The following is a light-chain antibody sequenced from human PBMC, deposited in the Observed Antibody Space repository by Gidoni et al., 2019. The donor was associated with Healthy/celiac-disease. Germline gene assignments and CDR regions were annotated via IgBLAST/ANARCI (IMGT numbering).Light chain of an antibody. Sequence: IVLTQSPGTLSLSPGERATLSCRASQSVSSSYLAWYQQKPGQAPRLLIYGASSRATGIPDRFSGSGSGTDFTLTISRLEPEDFAVYYCQQYGSSRWTFGQGPRWKSN. J-gene: IGKJ1*01. CDR1: QSVSSSY. CDR3: QQYGSSRWT. V-gene: IGKV3-20*01. CDR2: GAS.